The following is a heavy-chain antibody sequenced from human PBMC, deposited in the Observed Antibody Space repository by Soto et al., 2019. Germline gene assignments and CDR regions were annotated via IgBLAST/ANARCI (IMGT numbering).Heavy chain of an antibody. D-gene: IGHD1-26*01. J-gene: IGHJ4*02. V-gene: IGHV4-31*03. Sequence: TLSLTCTVSGGSISSGGYYWSWIRQHPGKGLEWIGYIYYSGSTYYNPSLKSRVTISVDTSKNQFSPKLSSVTAADTAVYYCASWDQLLYYFDYWGQGTLVTVSS. CDR2: IYYSGST. CDR3: ASWDQLLYYFDY. CDR1: GGSISSGGYY.